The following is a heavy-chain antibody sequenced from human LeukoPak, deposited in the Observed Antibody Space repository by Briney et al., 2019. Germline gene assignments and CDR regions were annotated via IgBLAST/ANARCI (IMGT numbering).Heavy chain of an antibody. D-gene: IGHD4-17*01. CDR2: ISKTAANI. CDR1: GFTFRTYN. J-gene: IGHJ4*02. V-gene: IGHV3-21*06. CDR3: VRGDGDLFDF. Sequence: GGSLRLSCVASGFTFRTYNMNWVRQAPGKGREWVSLISKTAANIYYGNAVRGRFTVSRDNAKNSIHLQMSSLRVEDSAVYYCVRGDGDLFDFWGQGTLVSVSA.